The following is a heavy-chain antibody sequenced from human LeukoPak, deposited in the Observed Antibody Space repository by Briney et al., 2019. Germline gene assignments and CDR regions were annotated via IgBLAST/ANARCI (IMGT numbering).Heavy chain of an antibody. CDR3: AKALEQETVIALDF. CDR1: GFTFSTYA. D-gene: IGHD6-13*01. J-gene: IGHJ4*02. Sequence: GGSLRLSCAASGFTFSTYAMSWVRQAPGKGLEWVSAISGSGGSTHYADSVKGRFTISRDNSKNTLYLQMNSLRAEDTSIYSCAKALEQETVIALDFWGQGTLVTVSS. V-gene: IGHV3-23*01. CDR2: ISGSGGST.